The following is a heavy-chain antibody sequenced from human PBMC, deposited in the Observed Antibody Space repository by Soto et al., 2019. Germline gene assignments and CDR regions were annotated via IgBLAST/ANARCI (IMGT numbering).Heavy chain of an antibody. J-gene: IGHJ6*02. CDR3: ARTVKGIRLGELRKYYSYGIGV. CDR2: IIPIFGTA. Sequence: ASVKVSCKGSGVTFSSYAISWLRQDHGQGLEWMGGIIPIFGTANYAQKFQGRVTITPDQSASAAYLKRSSLKSEEMAVYYCARTVKGIRLGELRKYYSYGIGVWG. CDR1: GVTFSSYA. V-gene: IGHV1-69*13. D-gene: IGHD1-7*01.